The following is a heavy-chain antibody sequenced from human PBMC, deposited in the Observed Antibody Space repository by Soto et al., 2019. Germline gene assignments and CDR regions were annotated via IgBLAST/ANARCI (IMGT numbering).Heavy chain of an antibody. V-gene: IGHV4-30-4*01. CDR3: ARDPTNTSFGVVTRYGLGV. Sequence: SETLSLTCTASGGSISSGDYFWRWLRQTPAKGLEWLGSISYSGSTYYYPSLRRQITISVDTSKNQYSLKLSSVTAANTAVYYCARDPTNTSFGVVTRYGLGVWGQGTTVTVSS. D-gene: IGHD3-3*01. CDR1: GGSISSGDYF. J-gene: IGHJ6*02. CDR2: ISYSGST.